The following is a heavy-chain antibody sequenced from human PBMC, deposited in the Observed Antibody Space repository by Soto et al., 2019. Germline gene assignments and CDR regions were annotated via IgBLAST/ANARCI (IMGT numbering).Heavy chain of an antibody. CDR1: GGTFSSYA. J-gene: IGHJ4*02. CDR3: AREMITFGGVIVKGSSTFDY. D-gene: IGHD3-16*02. V-gene: IGHV1-69*06. CDR2: IIPIFGTA. Sequence: QVQLVQSGAEVKKPGSSVKVSCKASGGTFSSYAISWVRQAPGQGLEWMGGIIPIFGTANYAQKFQGRVTITADKSTSTAYMELSSLRSEDTAVYYCAREMITFGGVIVKGSSTFDYWGQGTLVTVSS.